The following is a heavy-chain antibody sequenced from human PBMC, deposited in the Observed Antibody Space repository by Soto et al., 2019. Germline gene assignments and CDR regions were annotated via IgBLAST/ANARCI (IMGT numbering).Heavy chain of an antibody. CDR2: ISYDGRHE. D-gene: IGHD6-6*01. Sequence: QVQLVESGGGVVQSGGSLRLSCAASGFSFRSYGMHWVRQAPGRGLEWVALISYDGRHEYYADSVKGRFTISRDNSQNTLILEMQSLGTDDTGHYYCAKLVEPVGGVPVVAYWCWGTLGTVSS. J-gene: IGHJ4*02. CDR3: AKLVEPVGGVPVVAY. CDR1: GFSFRSYG. V-gene: IGHV3-30*18.